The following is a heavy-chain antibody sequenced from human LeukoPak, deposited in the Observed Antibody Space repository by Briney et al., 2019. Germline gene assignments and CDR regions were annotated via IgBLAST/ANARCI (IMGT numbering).Heavy chain of an antibody. Sequence: SETPSLTCAVYGGSFSGYYWSWIRQPPGKGLERIGEINHSGSTNYNPSLKGRVTISVDTSKNQFSLKLSSVTAADTAVYYCARAYCGGDCYPINWFDPWGQGTLVTVSS. V-gene: IGHV4-34*01. CDR3: ARAYCGGDCYPINWFDP. CDR2: INHSGST. D-gene: IGHD2-21*01. J-gene: IGHJ5*02. CDR1: GGSFSGYY.